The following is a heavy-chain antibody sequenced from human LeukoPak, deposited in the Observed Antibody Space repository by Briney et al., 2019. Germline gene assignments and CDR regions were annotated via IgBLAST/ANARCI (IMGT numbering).Heavy chain of an antibody. Sequence: RGESLKISCKGSGYRFTSHWIGWVRQTPGKGLEWMGIIYPGDSDTRYSPSFQGQVTMSADKSISTAYLQWSSLKASDTAMYYCARQEGDSSGYYPIDFDYWGQGTLVTVSS. D-gene: IGHD3-22*01. CDR3: ARQEGDSSGYYPIDFDY. CDR2: IYPGDSDT. V-gene: IGHV5-51*01. CDR1: GYRFTSHW. J-gene: IGHJ4*02.